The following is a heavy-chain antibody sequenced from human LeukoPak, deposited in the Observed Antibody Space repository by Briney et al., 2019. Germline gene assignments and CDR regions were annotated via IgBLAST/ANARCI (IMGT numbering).Heavy chain of an antibody. CDR3: TTAPIGFTMVRGLIITDF. D-gene: IGHD3-10*01. CDR1: GFTFSNAW. J-gene: IGHJ4*02. V-gene: IGHV3-15*01. CDR2: IKSKTDGGTT. Sequence: GGSLRLSCAVSGFTFSNAWMSWVRQAPGKGLEWVGRIKSKTDGGTTDYAAPVKGRFTISRDDSENTLYLQMNSLKTEDTAVYCTTAPIGFTMVRGLIITDFWGQGTLVTVSS.